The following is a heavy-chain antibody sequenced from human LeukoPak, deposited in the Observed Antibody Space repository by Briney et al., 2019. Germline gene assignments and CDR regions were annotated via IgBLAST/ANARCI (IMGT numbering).Heavy chain of an antibody. Sequence: SETLSLTCTVSGGSISSYYWSWIRQPPGKGLEWIGYIYYSGSTNYNPSPKSRVTISVDTSKNQFSLKLSSVTAADTAVYYCARATTVVTVFDYWGQGTLVTVSS. V-gene: IGHV4-59*01. CDR1: GGSISSYY. CDR2: IYYSGST. D-gene: IGHD4-23*01. CDR3: ARATTVVTVFDY. J-gene: IGHJ4*02.